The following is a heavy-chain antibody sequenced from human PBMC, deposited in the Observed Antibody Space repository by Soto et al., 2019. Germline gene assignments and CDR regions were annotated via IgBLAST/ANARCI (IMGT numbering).Heavy chain of an antibody. J-gene: IGHJ5*02. CDR2: INPDDSDT. CDR3: ARHWAQRPLDP. Sequence: GESLKISCKGSGYSFSSYWIAWVRQMPGKGLEWMGIINPDDSDTRYNPAFQGQVTISADNSISTAYLQWRSLKASDTAIYYCARHWAQRPLDPWGQGTLVTVSS. CDR1: GYSFSSYW. V-gene: IGHV5-51*01. D-gene: IGHD6-25*01.